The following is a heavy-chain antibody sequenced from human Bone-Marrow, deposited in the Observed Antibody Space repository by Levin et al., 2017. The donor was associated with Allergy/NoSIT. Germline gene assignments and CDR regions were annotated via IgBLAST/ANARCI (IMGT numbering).Heavy chain of an antibody. Sequence: PSETLSLTCAVYGGSFSGYYWSWIRQPPGKGLEWIGEINHSGSTNYNPSLKSRVTISVDTSKNQFSLKLSSVTAADTAVYYCARGRLNGDITMVRVGKFDPWGQGTLVTVSS. V-gene: IGHV4-34*01. CDR1: GGSFSGYY. J-gene: IGHJ5*02. D-gene: IGHD3-10*01. CDR3: ARGRLNGDITMVRVGKFDP. CDR2: INHSGST.